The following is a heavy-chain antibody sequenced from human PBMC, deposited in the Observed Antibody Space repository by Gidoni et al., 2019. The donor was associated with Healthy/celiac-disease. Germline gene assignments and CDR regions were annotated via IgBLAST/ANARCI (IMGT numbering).Heavy chain of an antibody. D-gene: IGHD3-22*01. CDR2: INHSGST. CDR1: GGSFSGYY. V-gene: IGHV4-34*01. Sequence: QVQLQQWGAGLLKPSETLSLTCAVYGGSFSGYYWSWIRQPPGKGLEWIGEINHSGSTNYNPSLKSRVTISVDTSKNQFSLKLSSVTAADTAVYYCARGPLSDSSGYPGGGYYYGMDVWGQGTTVTVSS. CDR3: ARGPLSDSSGYPGGGYYYGMDV. J-gene: IGHJ6*02.